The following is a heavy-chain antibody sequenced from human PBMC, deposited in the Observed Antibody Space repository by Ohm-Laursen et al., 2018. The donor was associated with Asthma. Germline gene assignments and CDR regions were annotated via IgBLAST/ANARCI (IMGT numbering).Heavy chain of an antibody. J-gene: IGHJ2*01. CDR3: ARVKSYILWYFDL. D-gene: IGHD1-26*01. V-gene: IGHV3-21*04. CDR2: ISTASSFI. CDR1: GYTFSRYS. Sequence: SLRLSCTASGYTFSRYSIHWVRQIPGKGLEWVASISTASSFIYYADSVRGRFTTSRENAKNSLYLQMNSLRAEDTAVYYCARVKSYILWYFDLWGRGTLVTVSS.